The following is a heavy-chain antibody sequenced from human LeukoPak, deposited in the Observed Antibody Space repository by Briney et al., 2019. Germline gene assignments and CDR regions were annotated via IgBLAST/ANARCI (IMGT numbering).Heavy chain of an antibody. CDR1: GGSISSYY. J-gene: IGHJ3*02. D-gene: IGHD3-22*01. V-gene: IGHV4-34*01. CDR3: ARGKRRDSFKKVFDI. Sequence: PSETLSLTCTVSGGSISSYYWSWIRQPPGKGLEWMGGIDHGGSTNYDPSLKTRVTISEDTSKNQFSLKLTSVTAADTAVYYCARGKRRDSFKKVFDIWGQGTMVTVSS. CDR2: IDHGGST.